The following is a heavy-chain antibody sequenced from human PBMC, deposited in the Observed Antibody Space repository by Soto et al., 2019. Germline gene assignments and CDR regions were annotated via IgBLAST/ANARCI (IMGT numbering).Heavy chain of an antibody. CDR3: ARSVILTGGPYCD. Sequence: SETLSLTCLVSGDSIKTNYWWAWVRQPPGQGLEWIGEIYHSGSAIYTPSLKSRVTLSLDESKNEFSLNVDSVTAADTAVYYCARSVILTGGPYCDWGQGTLVTVSS. D-gene: IGHD3-9*01. CDR1: GDSIKTNYW. V-gene: IGHV4-4*02. J-gene: IGHJ4*02. CDR2: IYHSGSA.